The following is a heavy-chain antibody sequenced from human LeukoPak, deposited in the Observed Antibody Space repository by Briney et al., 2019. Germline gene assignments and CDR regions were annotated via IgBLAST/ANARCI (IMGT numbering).Heavy chain of an antibody. V-gene: IGHV4-34*01. CDR2: INHSGST. J-gene: IGHJ3*02. CDR3: ARFCSSTSCYTGVYAFDI. Sequence: SETLSLTCAVCGGSFSGYYWSWIRQPPGKGLEWIGEINHSGSTNYNPSLKSRVTISVDTSKNQFSLKLSSVTAADTAVYYCARFCSSTSCYTGVYAFDIWGQGTMVTVSS. CDR1: GGSFSGYY. D-gene: IGHD2-2*02.